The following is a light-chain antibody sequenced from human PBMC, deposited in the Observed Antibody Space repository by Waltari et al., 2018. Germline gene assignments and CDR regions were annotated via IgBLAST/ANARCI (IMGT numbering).Light chain of an antibody. J-gene: IGLJ2*01. CDR2: DVT. CDR3: TSFTYRTTLV. CDR1: NRDVGGYNQ. V-gene: IGLV2-14*03. Sequence: QSALTQPASVSGSPGQSITISCTGTNRDVGGYNQVSWYQYLPGKAPKLLIYDVTKRPSGVSDRFSGSRSGATASLTISGLQAEDEAYYYCTSFTYRTTLVFGGGTKLAVL.